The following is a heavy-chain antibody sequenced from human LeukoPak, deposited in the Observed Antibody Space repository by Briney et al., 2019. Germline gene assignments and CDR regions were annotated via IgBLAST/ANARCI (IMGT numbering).Heavy chain of an antibody. Sequence: GGSLRLSCAASGFIVGSNYMSWVRQAPGKGLEWVSGIYSGGSTYYADSVKGRFTISRDNSKNTLYLQMNSLREEDTAVYYCGGDWKYWGQGTQVTVSS. J-gene: IGHJ4*02. D-gene: IGHD1-1*01. CDR1: GFIVGSNY. CDR2: IYSGGST. V-gene: IGHV3-53*01. CDR3: GGDWKY.